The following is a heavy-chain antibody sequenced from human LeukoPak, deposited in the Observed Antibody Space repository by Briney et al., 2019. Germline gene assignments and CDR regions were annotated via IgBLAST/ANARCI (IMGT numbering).Heavy chain of an antibody. Sequence: GGSLRLSCAASGFTFSDYYMNRVRQAPGKGLEWVSVISTSGDSIYYADAVKGRFTISRDNSKNTVYLQMNSLRAEDTAVYFCAKAAYFYGSGSYYNDYWGQGTLVTVSS. CDR3: AKAAYFYGSGSYYNDY. CDR1: GFTFSDYY. J-gene: IGHJ4*02. D-gene: IGHD3-10*01. V-gene: IGHV3-23*01. CDR2: ISTSGDSI.